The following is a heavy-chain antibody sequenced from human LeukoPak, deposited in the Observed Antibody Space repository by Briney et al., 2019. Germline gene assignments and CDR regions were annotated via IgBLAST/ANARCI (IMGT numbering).Heavy chain of an antibody. D-gene: IGHD6-19*01. Sequence: ASVKVSCKASGYTFTSYGISWVRQAPGQGLEWMGWISAYNGSTNYAQKLQGRVTMTTGTSTSTAYMELRSLRSDDTAVYYCARGGLAIAVAANDAFDIWGQGTMVTVSS. CDR1: GYTFTSYG. CDR2: ISAYNGST. J-gene: IGHJ3*02. V-gene: IGHV1-18*01. CDR3: ARGGLAIAVAANDAFDI.